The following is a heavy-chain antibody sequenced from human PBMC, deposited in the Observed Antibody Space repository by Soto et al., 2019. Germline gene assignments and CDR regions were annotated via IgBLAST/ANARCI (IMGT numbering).Heavy chain of an antibody. J-gene: IGHJ3*02. Sequence: ASVKVSCKASGGTFSSYAISWVRQAPGQGLEWMGGIIPIFGTANYAQKFQGRVTITADESTSTAYMELSSLRSEDTAVYYCASLGYCRSTSCYFRGAFDIWGQGTMVTVSS. CDR3: ASLGYCRSTSCYFRGAFDI. V-gene: IGHV1-69*13. CDR1: GGTFSSYA. CDR2: IIPIFGTA. D-gene: IGHD2-2*01.